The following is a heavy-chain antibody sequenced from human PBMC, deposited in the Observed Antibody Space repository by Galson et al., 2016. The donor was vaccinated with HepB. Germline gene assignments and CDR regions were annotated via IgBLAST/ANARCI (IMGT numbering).Heavy chain of an antibody. D-gene: IGHD6-19*01. J-gene: IGHJ4*02. CDR2: IWYDGSQR. CDR3: AREAGRYSSGWHCFDY. CDR1: GFTFSTYG. V-gene: IGHV3-33*08. Sequence: SLRLSCAASGFTFSTYGFHWVRQAPGKGLEWVAVIWYDGSQRYYSDSVEGRFTISRDNSKNTLFLQMNSLRPEDTAVYYCAREAGRYSSGWHCFDYWGQGALVTVSS.